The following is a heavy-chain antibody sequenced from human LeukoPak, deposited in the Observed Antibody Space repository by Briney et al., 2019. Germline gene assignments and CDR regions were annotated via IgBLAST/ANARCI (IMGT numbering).Heavy chain of an antibody. V-gene: IGHV3-74*01. CDR3: TTETNWYFDL. D-gene: IGHD1-1*01. Sequence: GGSLRLSCAASGFTFSNYWMHWVRQAPGKGLVWVSRISSDGSSIYYADSVKGRFTISRDNAKNTLYLQMNSLKTEDTAVYFCTTETNWYFDLWGRGTLVTVSS. CDR1: GFTFSNYW. CDR2: ISSDGSSI. J-gene: IGHJ2*01.